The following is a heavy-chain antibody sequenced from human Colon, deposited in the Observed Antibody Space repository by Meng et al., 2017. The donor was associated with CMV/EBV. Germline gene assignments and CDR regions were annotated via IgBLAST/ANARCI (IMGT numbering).Heavy chain of an antibody. CDR1: GFTFSTYS. CDR3: ARVVAVVPLAHPTRYYFYAMDV. Sequence: GGSLRLSCAASGFTFSTYSMNWVRQAPGKWLEWVSSISYDSGYIYYADSVKGRFTISRDDAKKSLYLQMNSLRAEDTAVYYCARVVAVVPLAHPTRYYFYAMDVWGQGTTVTVSS. CDR2: ISYDSGYI. D-gene: IGHD2-15*01. V-gene: IGHV3-21*01. J-gene: IGHJ6*02.